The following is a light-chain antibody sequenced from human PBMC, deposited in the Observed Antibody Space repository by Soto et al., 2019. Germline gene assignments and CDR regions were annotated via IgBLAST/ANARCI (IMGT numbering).Light chain of an antibody. CDR1: QEISGY. V-gene: IGKV1-9*01. CDR2: GVS. J-gene: IGKJ1*01. CDR3: QHLHWA. Sequence: IQLTQSPSSLSASVGDRVTITCRASQEISGYLAWYQQTPGKAPKLLIYGVSTLQDGVSSRFSGRGSGTDFSLPISSLQPEDFATYYCQHLHWAFGPGT.